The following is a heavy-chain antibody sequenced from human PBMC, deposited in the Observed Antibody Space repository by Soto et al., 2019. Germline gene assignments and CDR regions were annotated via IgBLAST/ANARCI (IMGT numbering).Heavy chain of an antibody. CDR1: GYTFTGYY. V-gene: IGHV1-2*02. Sequence: ASVKVSCKASGYTFTGYYMHWVRQAPGQGLEWMGWINPNSGGTNYAQKFQGRVTMTRDTSISTAYMELSRLRSEDTAVYYCARDIAYGGNFHGMDVWGQGTTVTVSS. J-gene: IGHJ6*02. CDR2: INPNSGGT. D-gene: IGHD4-17*01. CDR3: ARDIAYGGNFHGMDV.